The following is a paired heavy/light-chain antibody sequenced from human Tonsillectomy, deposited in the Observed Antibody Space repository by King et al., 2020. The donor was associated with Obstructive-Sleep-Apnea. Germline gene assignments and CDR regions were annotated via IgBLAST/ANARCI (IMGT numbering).Light chain of an antibody. CDR3: QQHSYWPFT. Sequence: EILMTQSPATLSVSPGERATLSCRASQSVTSNLAWYHQKPGQAPRLLIYGASSRATGIPARFSGSGSGTEFTLTISSLQSEDFAVYYCQQHSYWPFTFGPGTKVDIK. V-gene: IGKV3-15*01. CDR2: GAS. CDR1: QSVTSN. J-gene: IGKJ3*01.
Heavy chain of an antibody. CDR3: ARGRDILTEDAFDI. CDR2: IYYSGST. D-gene: IGHD3-9*01. CDR1: GGSISSSSFF. Sequence: QLQLQESGPGLVKPSETLSLTCTVSGGSISSSSFFWGWIRQPPGKGLEWIGNIYYSGSTYYNPSLKSRVTISLDTSKNQFSLKLISVTAADTAVYYCARGRDILTEDAFDIWGQGTMVTVSS. V-gene: IGHV4-39*07. J-gene: IGHJ3*02.